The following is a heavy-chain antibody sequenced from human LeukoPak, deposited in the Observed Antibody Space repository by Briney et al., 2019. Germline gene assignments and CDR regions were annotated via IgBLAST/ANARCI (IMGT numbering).Heavy chain of an antibody. CDR3: AKGGEDGSGSYYYYYGMDV. D-gene: IGHD3-10*01. CDR2: ISSSSSTI. V-gene: IGHV3-48*01. CDR1: GFTFSSYS. J-gene: IGHJ6*02. Sequence: GGSLRLSCAASGFTFSSYSMNWVRQAPGKGLEWVSYISSSSSTIYYADSVKGRFTISRDNSKNTLYLQMNSLRAEDTAVYYCAKGGEDGSGSYYYYYGMDVWGQGTTVTVSS.